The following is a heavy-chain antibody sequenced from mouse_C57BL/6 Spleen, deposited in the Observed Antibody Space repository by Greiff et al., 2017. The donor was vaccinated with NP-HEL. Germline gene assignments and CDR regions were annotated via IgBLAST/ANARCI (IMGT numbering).Heavy chain of an antibody. CDR2: IYPGDGDT. V-gene: IGHV1-80*01. D-gene: IGHD1-1*01. Sequence: QVQLQQSGAELVKPGASVKISCKASGYAFSSYWMNWVKQRPGKGLEWIGQIYPGDGDTNYNGKFKGKATLPEDKASSTADMQLSSLTSEDSAVYFCARGDYGGNYFDDWGQGTTLTVSS. CDR3: ARGDYGGNYFDD. J-gene: IGHJ2*01. CDR1: GYAFSSYW.